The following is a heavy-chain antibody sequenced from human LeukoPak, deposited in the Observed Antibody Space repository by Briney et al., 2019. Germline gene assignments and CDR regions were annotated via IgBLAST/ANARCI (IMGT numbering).Heavy chain of an antibody. CDR3: ANVQQLVPENY. Sequence: HGESLKISCKGSGYSFTSYWIGWVRQAPGKGLEWVSAISGSGGSTYYADSVKGRFTISRDNSKNTLYLQMNSLRAEDTAVYYCANVQQLVPENYWGQGTLVTVSS. CDR1: GYSFTSYW. D-gene: IGHD6-13*01. V-gene: IGHV3-23*01. J-gene: IGHJ4*02. CDR2: ISGSGGST.